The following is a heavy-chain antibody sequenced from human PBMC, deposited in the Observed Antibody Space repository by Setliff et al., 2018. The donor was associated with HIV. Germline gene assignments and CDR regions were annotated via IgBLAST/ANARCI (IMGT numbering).Heavy chain of an antibody. CDR3: ARRRDFDILTGRNEAFDI. D-gene: IGHD3-9*01. J-gene: IGHJ3*02. V-gene: IGHV5-51*01. CDR1: GYTFTNYW. Sequence: GESLKISCQASGYTFTNYWIGWVRQMPGEGLEWMGIIYPGDSDITYSPSFEGQVTISADKSISTAYLQWSSLKASDTAMYYCARRRDFDILTGRNEAFDIWGQGTMVTVSS. CDR2: IYPGDSDI.